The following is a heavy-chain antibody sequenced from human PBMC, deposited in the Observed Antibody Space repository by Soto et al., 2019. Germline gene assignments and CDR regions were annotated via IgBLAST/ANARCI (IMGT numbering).Heavy chain of an antibody. J-gene: IGHJ3*02. CDR2: ISYDGSNK. Sequence: GGSLRLSCAASGFTFSSYGMHWVRQAPGKGLEWVAVISYDGSNKYYADSVKGRFTISRDNSKNTLYLQMNSLRAEDTAVYYCARDPAPIIVGATIYAFDIWGQGTMVTVSS. CDR1: GFTFSSYG. V-gene: IGHV3-30*03. D-gene: IGHD1-26*01. CDR3: ARDPAPIIVGATIYAFDI.